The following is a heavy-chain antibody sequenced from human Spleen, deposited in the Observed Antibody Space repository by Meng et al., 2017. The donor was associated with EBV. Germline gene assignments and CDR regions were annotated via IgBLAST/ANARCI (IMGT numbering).Heavy chain of an antibody. CDR3: ARDNSDSGWFPF. J-gene: IGHJ4*02. CDR2: IYYSGNT. V-gene: IGHV4-39*07. D-gene: IGHD6-19*01. CDR1: GGSINSTSYY. Sequence: QLQLQELGPGLVKPSETLSLTRSVSGGSINSTSYYWGWIRQSPGKRLEWIGSIYYSGNTYYNPTLKSRVTVSIDTSNNQFSLRLSSVTAADTAIYYCARDNSDSGWFPFWGQGTLVTVSS.